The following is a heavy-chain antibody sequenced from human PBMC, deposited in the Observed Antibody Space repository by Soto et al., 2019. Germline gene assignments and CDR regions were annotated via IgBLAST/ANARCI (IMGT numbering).Heavy chain of an antibody. D-gene: IGHD5-12*01. Sequence: SETLSLTCTVSGGSISSRLYFWAWIRQPPGKGLEWIGDIYYSGSNRYNPSLKGRVSISVDTSKNQFSLNLRSVTAADTAVYYCARPEGGYGSGYSWFDPWGQGTRVTVSS. CDR3: ARPEGGYGSGYSWFDP. V-gene: IGHV4-39*01. CDR2: IYYSGSN. CDR1: GGSISSRLYF. J-gene: IGHJ5*02.